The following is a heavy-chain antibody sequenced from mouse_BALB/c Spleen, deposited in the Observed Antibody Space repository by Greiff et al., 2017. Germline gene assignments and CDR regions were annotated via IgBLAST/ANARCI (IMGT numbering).Heavy chain of an antibody. V-gene: IGHV5-6-5*01. CDR1: GFTFSSYA. J-gene: IGHJ2*01. CDR2: ISSGGST. CDR3: ARAPYGSSYPYFDY. D-gene: IGHD1-1*01. Sequence: EVQRVESGGGLVKPGGSLKLSCAASGFTFSSYAMSWVRQTPEKRLEWVASISSGGSTYYPDSVKGRFTISRDNARNILYLQMSSLRSEDTAMYYCARAPYGSSYPYFDYWGQGTTLTVSS.